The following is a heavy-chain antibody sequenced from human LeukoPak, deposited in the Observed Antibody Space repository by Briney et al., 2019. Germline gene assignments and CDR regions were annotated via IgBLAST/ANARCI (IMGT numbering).Heavy chain of an antibody. J-gene: IGHJ6*03. V-gene: IGHV4-59*02. D-gene: IGHD2-15*01. CDR1: GASVNSHC. Sequence: SETLSLTCTVSGASVNSHCWSWIRQPPGKGLEWIGNIDYSGGANYNPSLKSRVTMSLETSRNQVSLNLISVNAADTAAYYCARVPEGRMGYFYYMDVWGIGTTVTVSS. CDR2: IDYSGGA. CDR3: ARVPEGRMGYFYYMDV.